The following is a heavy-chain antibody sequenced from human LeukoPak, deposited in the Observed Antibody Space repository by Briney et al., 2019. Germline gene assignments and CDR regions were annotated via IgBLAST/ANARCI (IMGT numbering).Heavy chain of an antibody. D-gene: IGHD6-19*01. J-gene: IGHJ3*02. CDR1: GGSINIYD. V-gene: IGHV4-59*01. CDR3: ARVRSGWANDALDI. Sequence: SETLSLTCTVSGGSINIYDWSWIRQPPGKGPEWIGYIYNSGRTSYNLSLRSRVTISVDMSKNQFSLKLSSVTAADTAVYYCARVRSGWANDALDIWGQGTMVTVSS. CDR2: IYNSGRT.